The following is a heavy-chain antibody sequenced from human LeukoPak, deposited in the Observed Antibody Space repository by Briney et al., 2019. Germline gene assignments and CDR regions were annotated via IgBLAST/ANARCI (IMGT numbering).Heavy chain of an antibody. CDR3: ARGTSPAMGTLGY. D-gene: IGHD5-18*01. CDR2: INSNGDRT. CDR1: GFTFSSYA. Sequence: PGGSLRLSCAASGFTFSSYAMHWVRQAPGKGLEYVSAINSNGDRTYYANSVKGRFTISRDNSKNTLYLQMGSLRAEDMALYYCARGTSPAMGTLGYWGQGTLVTVSS. V-gene: IGHV3-64*01. J-gene: IGHJ4*02.